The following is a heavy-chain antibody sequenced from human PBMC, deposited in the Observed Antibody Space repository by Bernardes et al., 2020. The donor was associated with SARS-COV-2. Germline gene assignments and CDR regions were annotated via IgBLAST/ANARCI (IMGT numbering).Heavy chain of an antibody. CDR2: IWHDGSRE. CDR3: TRKYGHSYGMDV. V-gene: IGHV3-33*03. CDR1: GFIFSDYT. D-gene: IGHD2-8*01. J-gene: IGHJ6*02. Sequence: GGSLRLSCVTSGFIFSDYTMHWVRRAPGKGLEWVAVIWHDGSREYYEDSVKGRFTISRDNAKNTVYLQMNSLRLDDTAVYYCTRKYGHSYGMDVWGQGTTVIVSS.